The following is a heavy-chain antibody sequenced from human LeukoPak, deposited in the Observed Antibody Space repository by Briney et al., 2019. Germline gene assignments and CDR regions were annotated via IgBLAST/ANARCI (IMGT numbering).Heavy chain of an antibody. CDR3: ARVGYYYDSSGYYLD. V-gene: IGHV3-30-3*01. CDR2: ISYDGSNK. CDR1: GFTFSSYA. D-gene: IGHD3-22*01. J-gene: IGHJ4*02. Sequence: PGGSLRLSCAASGFTFSSYAMHWVRQAPGKGLEWVAVISYDGSNKYYADSVKGRFTISRDNSKNTLYLQMNSLRAEDTAVYYCARVGYYYDSSGYYLDWGQGTLVTVSS.